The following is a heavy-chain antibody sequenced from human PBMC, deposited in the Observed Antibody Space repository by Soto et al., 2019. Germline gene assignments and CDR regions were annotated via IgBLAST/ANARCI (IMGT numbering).Heavy chain of an antibody. CDR1: GGTFSSYA. CDR3: ARDLRIAARPDYCCGMDV. Sequence: QVQLVQSGAEVKKPGSSVKVSCKASGGTFSSYAISWVRQAPGQGLEWMGGIIPIFGTANYAQKFQGRVTITADKSTSTAFMELSSLRSDDTAVYYCARDLRIAARPDYCCGMDVRGQGTTVTVSS. V-gene: IGHV1-69*06. D-gene: IGHD6-6*01. J-gene: IGHJ6*02. CDR2: IIPIFGTA.